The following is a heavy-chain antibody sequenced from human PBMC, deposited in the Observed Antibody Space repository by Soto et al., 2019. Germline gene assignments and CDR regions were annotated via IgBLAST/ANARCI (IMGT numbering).Heavy chain of an antibody. CDR1: GYSFSNYG. CDR2: ISGYNENT. J-gene: IGHJ4*02. Sequence: QVQLMQSGAEVKKPGASVRVSCKTSGYSFSNYGVAWVRQAPGQGLEWMGWISGYNENTNSAQHLQDRITMTTDTFMSTAYMELRSLRSDDTAIYYCARDVWGTAAAGSYYFDYWGKGTVVTVSS. D-gene: IGHD6-25*01. V-gene: IGHV1-18*01. CDR3: ARDVWGTAAAGSYYFDY.